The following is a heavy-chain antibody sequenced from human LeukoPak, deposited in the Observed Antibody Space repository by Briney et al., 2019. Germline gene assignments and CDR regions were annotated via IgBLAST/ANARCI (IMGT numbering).Heavy chain of an antibody. D-gene: IGHD3-16*01. CDR1: GFSFSGHW. J-gene: IGHJ4*02. Sequence: GGSLRLSCTASGFSFSGHWMHWARQLPGKGLVWVSRISPTGSTTSYADSVKGRFTVSRDNAKNTLYLQVNNLRAEDTAVYYCAGGALDLLLFDYWGQGTLVTVSS. CDR3: AGGALDLLLFDY. V-gene: IGHV3-74*01. CDR2: ISPTGSTT.